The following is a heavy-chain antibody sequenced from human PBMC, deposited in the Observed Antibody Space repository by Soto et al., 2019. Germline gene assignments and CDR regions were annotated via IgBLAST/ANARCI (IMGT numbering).Heavy chain of an antibody. CDR3: ARGVSAHPKYYFDY. V-gene: IGHV4-31*03. Sequence: LSLTCTVSGGSISSGGYYWSWIRQHPGKGLEWIGYIYYSGSTYYNPSLKSRVTISVDTSKNQFSLKLSSVTAADTAVYYCARGVSAHPKYYFDYWGQGTLVTVSS. CDR2: IYYSGST. D-gene: IGHD6-6*01. CDR1: GGSISSGGYY. J-gene: IGHJ4*02.